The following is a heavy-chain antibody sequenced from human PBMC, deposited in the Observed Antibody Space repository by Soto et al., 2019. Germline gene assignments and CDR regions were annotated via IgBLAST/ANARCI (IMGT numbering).Heavy chain of an antibody. CDR3: ARDLAAADY. V-gene: IGHV1-46*01. CDR2: INPNGGST. CDR1: GYIFINYY. Sequence: QVHPVQSGAEVKKPGSSVKASCKASGYIFINYYIHWVRQAPVQKLEWIGIINPNGGSTNYAQKFRGRVTMARDTSTSTVYMDLSSLRSDDTAVYYCARDLAAADYWGQGTLVTVSS. D-gene: IGHD6-13*01. J-gene: IGHJ4*02.